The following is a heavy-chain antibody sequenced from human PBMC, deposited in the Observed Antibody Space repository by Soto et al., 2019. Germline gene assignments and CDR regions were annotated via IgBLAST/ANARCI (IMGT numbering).Heavy chain of an antibody. Sequence: GGSLRLSCAASGFTFSSYAMHWVRQAPGKGLELVAVISYDGSNKYYADSVKGRFTISRDNSKNTLYLQMNSLRAEDTAFFYCARDWSSGWYLNYFDYWGQGTLVTVSS. CDR2: ISYDGSNK. CDR1: GFTFSSYA. J-gene: IGHJ4*02. V-gene: IGHV3-30-3*01. D-gene: IGHD6-19*01. CDR3: ARDWSSGWYLNYFDY.